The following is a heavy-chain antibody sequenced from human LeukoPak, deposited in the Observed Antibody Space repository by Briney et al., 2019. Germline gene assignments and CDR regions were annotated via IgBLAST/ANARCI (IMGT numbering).Heavy chain of an antibody. Sequence: PSETLSLTCTVSGGSISSSSYYWGWIRQPPGKGLEWIGSIYYSGSTYYNPSLKSRVTISVDTSKNQFSLKLSSVTAADTAVYYCAAEHDYGDYPTGIWDIWGQGTMVTVSS. V-gene: IGHV4-39*01. CDR2: IYYSGST. D-gene: IGHD4-17*01. J-gene: IGHJ3*02. CDR1: GGSISSSSYY. CDR3: AAEHDYGDYPTGIWDI.